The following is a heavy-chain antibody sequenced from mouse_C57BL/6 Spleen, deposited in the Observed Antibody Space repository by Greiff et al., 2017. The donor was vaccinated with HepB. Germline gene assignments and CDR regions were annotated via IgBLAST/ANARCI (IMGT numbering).Heavy chain of an antibody. V-gene: IGHV1-54*01. D-gene: IGHD2-4*01. CDR2: INPGSGGT. CDR3: ARNDYDLAMDY. CDR1: GYAFTNYL. J-gene: IGHJ4*01. Sequence: VQLQQSGAELVRPGTSVKVSCKASGYAFTNYLIEWVKQRPGQGLEWIGVINPGSGGTNYNEKFKGKATLTADKSSSTAYMQLSSLTSEDSAVYFCARNDYDLAMDYWGQGTSVTVSS.